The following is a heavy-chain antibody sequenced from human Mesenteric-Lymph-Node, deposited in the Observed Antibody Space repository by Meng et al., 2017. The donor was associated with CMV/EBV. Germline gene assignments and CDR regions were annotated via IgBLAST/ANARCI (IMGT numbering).Heavy chain of an antibody. J-gene: IGHJ4*02. CDR1: GGSFSGYY. D-gene: IGHD1-26*01. Sequence: SETLSLTCAVYGGSFSGYYWSWIRQPPGKGLEWIGEINHSGSTNHNLSLKSRVTISVDMSKNQISLKLSSVTAADTAVYYCARGRGATLRYWGQGTLVTVSS. CDR3: ARGRGATLRY. V-gene: IGHV4-34*01. CDR2: INHSGST.